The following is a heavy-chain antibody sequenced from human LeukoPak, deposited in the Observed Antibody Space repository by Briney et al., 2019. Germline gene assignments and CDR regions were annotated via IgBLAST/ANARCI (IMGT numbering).Heavy chain of an antibody. D-gene: IGHD3-22*01. J-gene: IGHJ5*02. CDR2: INPNSGGT. CDR3: ARETHTYYYDSSGLFDP. Sequence: GASVTVSCTASGYTFTVYYMHWVRQAPGQGLGRVGWINPNSGGTNYTQKFQGRVTMTRHTSISTAYMELSRLRSDDTAVYYCARETHTYYYDSSGLFDPWGQGTLVTVSS. CDR1: GYTFTVYY. V-gene: IGHV1-2*02.